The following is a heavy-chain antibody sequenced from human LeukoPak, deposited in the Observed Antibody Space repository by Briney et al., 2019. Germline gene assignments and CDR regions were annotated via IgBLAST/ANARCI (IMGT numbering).Heavy chain of an antibody. CDR3: AKASDGWFGELNAFDI. CDR1: GFTFSSYG. D-gene: IGHD3-10*01. J-gene: IGHJ3*02. V-gene: IGHV3-30*18. CDR2: ISYDGSNK. Sequence: GGSLRLSCAASGFTFSSYGMHWVRQAPGKGLEWVAVISYDGSNKYYADSVKGRFTISRDNSKNTLYLQMNSLRAEDTAVYYCAKASDGWFGELNAFDIWGQGTMVTVSS.